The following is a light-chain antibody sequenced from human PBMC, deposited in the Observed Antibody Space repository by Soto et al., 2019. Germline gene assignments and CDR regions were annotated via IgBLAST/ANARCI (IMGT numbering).Light chain of an antibody. V-gene: IGKV3-20*01. CDR3: KQYYDWVT. Sequence: EIVLTQSPGTLSLFPGERATLSCRASQSVSSSYLAWYQQKPGQAPRLLIYGASSRATGIQARFSGSGSGTEFTLTIRSLQSADFAVYYCKQYYDWVTCGPGTKVDIK. CDR1: QSVSSSY. CDR2: GAS. J-gene: IGKJ3*01.